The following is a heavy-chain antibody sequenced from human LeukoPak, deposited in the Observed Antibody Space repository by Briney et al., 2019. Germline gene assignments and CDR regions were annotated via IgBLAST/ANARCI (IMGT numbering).Heavy chain of an antibody. CDR1: GYSFTSYG. J-gene: IGHJ4*02. D-gene: IGHD3-3*01. CDR2: FSAYNGNT. CDR3: ARDSITIFGVVIRRRSPDY. Sequence: GESLKISCKGSGYSFTSYGICWVRQAPGQGLEWMGWFSAYNGNTNYAQKLQGRVTMTTDTSTSTAYMELRSLRSDDTAVYYCARDSITIFGVVIRRRSPDYWGQGTLVTVSS. V-gene: IGHV1-18*01.